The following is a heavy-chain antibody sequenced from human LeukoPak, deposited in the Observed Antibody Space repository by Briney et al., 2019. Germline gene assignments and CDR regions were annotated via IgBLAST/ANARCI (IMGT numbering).Heavy chain of an antibody. V-gene: IGHV4-59*08. J-gene: IGHJ4*02. Sequence: PSETLSLTCTVSGGSINKYYWSWIRQSPGKGLEWLGYVHDSAGTIYNPSLKSRVTISVGTSKTQFSLKLSSVTAADTAVYYCATSSGYCFQYWGQETLVTVSS. CDR1: GGSINKYY. CDR3: ATSSGYCFQY. CDR2: VHDSAGT.